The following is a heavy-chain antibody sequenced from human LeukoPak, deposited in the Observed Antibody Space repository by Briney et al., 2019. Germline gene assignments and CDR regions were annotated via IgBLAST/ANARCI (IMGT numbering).Heavy chain of an antibody. J-gene: IGHJ4*02. CDR2: INHSGST. CDR3: ARGFPKYCSSTSCYYFDY. V-gene: IGHV4-34*01. Sequence: SSETLSLTCTVSGGSISSYYWSWNRQPPGKGLEWIGEINHSGSTNYNPSLKSRVTISVDTSKNQFSLKLSSVTAADTAVYYCARGFPKYCSSTSCYYFDYWGQGTLVTVSS. D-gene: IGHD2-2*01. CDR1: GGSISSYY.